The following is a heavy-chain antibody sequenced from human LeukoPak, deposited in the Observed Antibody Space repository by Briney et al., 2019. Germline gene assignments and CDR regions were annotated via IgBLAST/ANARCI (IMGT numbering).Heavy chain of an antibody. V-gene: IGHV3-21*01. J-gene: IGHJ3*02. CDR1: GFTFSNFA. Sequence: GGSLRLSCAASGFTFSNFAMTWVRQAPGKGLEWVSSISSSSSYFKYYADSVKGRFTISRDNAKNSLYLQMNSLRAEDTAVYYCASVLITMIVPETSNLPPTDAFDIWGQGTMVTVSS. CDR3: ASVLITMIVPETSNLPPTDAFDI. CDR2: ISSSSSYFK. D-gene: IGHD3-22*01.